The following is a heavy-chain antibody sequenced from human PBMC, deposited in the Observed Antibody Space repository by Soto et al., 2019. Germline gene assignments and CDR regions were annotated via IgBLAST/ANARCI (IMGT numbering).Heavy chain of an antibody. J-gene: IGHJ4*02. D-gene: IGHD3-9*01. CDR1: GFTFSSYS. CDR3: ARDSSGYDILTGYYKD. CDR2: ISSSSSYI. Sequence: GGSLRLSCAASGFTFSSYSMNGVRQAPGKGLEWVSSISSSSSYIYYADSVKGRFTISRDNAKNSLYLQMNSLRAEDTAVYYCARDSSGYDILTGYYKDWGQGTLVTVSS. V-gene: IGHV3-21*01.